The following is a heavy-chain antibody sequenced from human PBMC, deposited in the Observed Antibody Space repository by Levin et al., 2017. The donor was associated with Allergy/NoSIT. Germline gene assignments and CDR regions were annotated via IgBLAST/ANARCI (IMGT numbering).Heavy chain of an antibody. CDR1: GFTFSSYA. V-gene: IGHV3-30*04. CDR2: ISYDGSNK. D-gene: IGHD2-15*01. Sequence: TGGSLRLSCAASGFTFSSYAMHWVRQAPGKGLEWVAVISYDGSNKYYADSVKGRFTISRDNSKNTLYLQMNSLRAEDTAVYYCARAVVVAATLFYYGMDVWGQGTTVTVSS. CDR3: ARAVVVAATLFYYGMDV. J-gene: IGHJ6*02.